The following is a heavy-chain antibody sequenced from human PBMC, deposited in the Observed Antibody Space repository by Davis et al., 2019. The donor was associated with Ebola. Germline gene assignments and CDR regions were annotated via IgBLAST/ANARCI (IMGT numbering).Heavy chain of an antibody. V-gene: IGHV3-30*02. Sequence: GESLKISCAASGFTFSSYSMNWVRQAPGKGLEWVTFIRYDGSNKYYGASVKGRFTISRDNSKNTLYLQMNSLRGEDTAVYYCARAGGDYIGYYYYGMDVWGQGTTVTVSS. CDR1: GFTFSSYS. J-gene: IGHJ6*02. CDR3: ARAGGDYIGYYYYGMDV. D-gene: IGHD4-11*01. CDR2: IRYDGSNK.